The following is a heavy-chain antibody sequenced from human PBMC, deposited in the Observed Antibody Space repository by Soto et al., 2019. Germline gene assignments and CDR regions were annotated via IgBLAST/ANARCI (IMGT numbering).Heavy chain of an antibody. J-gene: IGHJ5*02. CDR2: INHSGGT. Sequence: PSETLSLTCAVYGGSFSGDYWSWIRQPPGKGLEWIGEINHSGGTNYNPSLKSRVTISVDTSKNQLSLKLSSVTAADTAVYYCARRSGDNPYLEKYNWFDPWGQGTLVTVSS. CDR3: ARRSGDNPYLEKYNWFDP. D-gene: IGHD2-21*01. V-gene: IGHV4-34*01. CDR1: GGSFSGDY.